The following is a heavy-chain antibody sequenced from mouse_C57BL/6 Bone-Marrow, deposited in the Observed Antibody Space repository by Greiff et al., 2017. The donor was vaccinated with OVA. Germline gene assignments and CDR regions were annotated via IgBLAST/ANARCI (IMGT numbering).Heavy chain of an antibody. J-gene: IGHJ1*03. CDR3: ARNYYGYDWYFDV. CDR1: GYAFSSYW. V-gene: IGHV1-80*01. CDR2: IYPGDGDT. Sequence: VMLVESGAELVKPGASVKISCKASGYAFSSYWMNWVKQRPGKGLEWIGQIYPGDGDTNYNGKFKGKATLTADKSSSTAYMQLSSLTSEDSAVYFCARNYYGYDWYFDVWGTGTTVTVSS. D-gene: IGHD2-2*01.